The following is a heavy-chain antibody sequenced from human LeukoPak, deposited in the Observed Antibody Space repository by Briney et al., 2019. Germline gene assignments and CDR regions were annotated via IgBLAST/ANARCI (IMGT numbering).Heavy chain of an antibody. J-gene: IGHJ6*02. D-gene: IGHD3-22*01. Sequence: ASVKVSCKASGYTFTSYAMHWVRQAPGQRLEWMGWINAGNGNTKYSQKFQGRVTITRDTSASTAYMELSSLRSEDTAVYYCASSHVLYDRVLYGMDVWGQGTTVTVSS. CDR3: ASSHVLYDRVLYGMDV. CDR2: INAGNGNT. V-gene: IGHV1-3*01. CDR1: GYTFTSYA.